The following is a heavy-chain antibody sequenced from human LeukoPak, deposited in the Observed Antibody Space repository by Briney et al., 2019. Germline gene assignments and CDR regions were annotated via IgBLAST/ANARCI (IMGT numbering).Heavy chain of an antibody. Sequence: QAGGSLRLSCAASGFTFSSYAMSWVRQAPGKGLEWVSAISGSGGSTYYADSVKGRFTISRDNSKNTLYLQMNSLRAEDTAVYYCAKGGVGATINYFDYWGQGTLVTVSS. CDR1: GFTFSSYA. D-gene: IGHD1-26*01. CDR2: ISGSGGST. CDR3: AKGGVGATINYFDY. V-gene: IGHV3-23*01. J-gene: IGHJ4*02.